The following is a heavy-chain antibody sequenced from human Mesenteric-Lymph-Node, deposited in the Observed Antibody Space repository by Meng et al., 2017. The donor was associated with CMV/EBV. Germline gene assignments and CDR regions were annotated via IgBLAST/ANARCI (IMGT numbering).Heavy chain of an antibody. D-gene: IGHD3-3*01. CDR3: ARGGDFWSGFYDAFDF. CDR1: GFTFSSYA. CDR2: IYSGGSST. Sequence: GGSLRLSCAASGFTFSSYAMSWVRQAPGKGLEWVSVIYSGGSSTYYADSVKGRFTISRDNSEKTVYLQMNSLRPDDTAVYYCARGGDFWSGFYDAFDFWGQGTMVTVSS. J-gene: IGHJ3*01. V-gene: IGHV3-23*03.